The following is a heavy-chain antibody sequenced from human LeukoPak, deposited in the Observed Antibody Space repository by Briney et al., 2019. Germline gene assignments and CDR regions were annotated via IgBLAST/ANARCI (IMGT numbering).Heavy chain of an antibody. D-gene: IGHD2-21*02. J-gene: IGHJ4*02. V-gene: IGHV4-59*01. CDR3: ARAGLTLSCGLDGLANSVDY. Sequence: SETLSLTCTVSGGSISSYYWSWIRQPPGKGLEWIGYIYYSGSTNYNPSLKSRVTISVDTSQNQFSLMLSSVTAADTAFYSCARAGLTLSCGLDGLANSVDYCGRGTLVTVSS. CDR2: IYYSGST. CDR1: GGSISSYY.